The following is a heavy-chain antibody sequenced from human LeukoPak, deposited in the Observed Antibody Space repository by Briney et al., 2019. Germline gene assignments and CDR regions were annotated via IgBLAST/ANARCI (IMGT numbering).Heavy chain of an antibody. J-gene: IGHJ4*02. V-gene: IGHV1-2*02. Sequence: ASVKVSCKASGYTFTGYYMHWVRQAPGQGLEWMGWINPNSGGTNYAQKFQGRVTMTRDTSISTAYMELSRLRSDDTAVYYCARVGGTSGWTNFDYWGQGTLVTVSS. D-gene: IGHD6-19*01. CDR2: INPNSGGT. CDR3: ARVGGTSGWTNFDY. CDR1: GYTFTGYY.